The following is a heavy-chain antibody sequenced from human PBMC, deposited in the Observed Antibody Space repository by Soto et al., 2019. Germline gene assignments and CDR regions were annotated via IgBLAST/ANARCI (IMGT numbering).Heavy chain of an antibody. CDR3: ARLSEDSSSSNFYYYYMDV. CDR1: GYTFTRYD. CDR2: MNPKTGNT. Sequence: QVQLVQSGAEVKKPGASMKVSCKASGYTFTRYDISWVRQATGQGLEWMGWMNPKTGNTGYAEKFQGRVTMTRNTSISTAYMELSNLRSEATAVFYCARLSEDSSSSNFYYYYMDVWGKGTTVTVSS. J-gene: IGHJ6*03. D-gene: IGHD6-6*01. V-gene: IGHV1-8*01.